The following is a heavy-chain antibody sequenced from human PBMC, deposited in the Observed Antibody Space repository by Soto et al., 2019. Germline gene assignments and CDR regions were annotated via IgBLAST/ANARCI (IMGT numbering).Heavy chain of an antibody. Sequence: QVQLVESGGGVVQPGRSLRLSCAASGFTFSSFGMHWVRQAPGKGLEWVAVISYDGSNKKYADSVKGRSTIYRENSKKRLYLQMNSLRVEDTAVYYCAKGQYCSGGSCYFNPSDYWGQGSLVTVSS. V-gene: IGHV3-30*18. CDR1: GFTFSSFG. D-gene: IGHD2-15*01. CDR3: AKGQYCSGGSCYFNPSDY. CDR2: ISYDGSNK. J-gene: IGHJ4*02.